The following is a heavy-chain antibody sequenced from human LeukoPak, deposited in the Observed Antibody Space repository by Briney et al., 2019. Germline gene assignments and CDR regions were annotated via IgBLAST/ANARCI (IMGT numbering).Heavy chain of an antibody. CDR2: IYPGDSDT. CDR1: GYSFTSYW. D-gene: IGHD3-10*01. J-gene: IGHJ6*03. V-gene: IGHV5-51*01. Sequence: GESLKISCKGSGYSFTSYWIGWVRQMPGKGLEWMGIIYPGDSDTRYSPSFQGQVTISADKSISTAYLQWSSLKASDTAMYYCARLPMVRGVTYYYYXYXDVWXXXTXXTVS. CDR3: ARLPMVRGVTYYYYXYXDV.